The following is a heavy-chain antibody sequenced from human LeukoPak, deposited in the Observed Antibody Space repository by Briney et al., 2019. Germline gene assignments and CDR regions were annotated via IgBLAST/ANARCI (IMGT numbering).Heavy chain of an antibody. CDR1: GFTFSSYW. CDR2: INSDGSST. Sequence: GGSLRLSCAASGFTFSSYWMHWVRQAPGKGLVWVSRINSDGSSTSYADSVKGRFTISRDNSKNTLYLQMNSLRAEDTAVYYCAKGEGATVYYYYYYMDVWGKGTTVTISS. D-gene: IGHD1-26*01. J-gene: IGHJ6*03. V-gene: IGHV3-74*01. CDR3: AKGEGATVYYYYYYMDV.